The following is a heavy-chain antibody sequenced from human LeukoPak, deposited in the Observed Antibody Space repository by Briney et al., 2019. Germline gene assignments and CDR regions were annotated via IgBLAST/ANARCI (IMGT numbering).Heavy chain of an antibody. J-gene: IGHJ6*03. CDR3: ARKGIGSSRYQNMDV. CDR1: GFTFSSYA. CDR2: ISIDGGRT. Sequence: PGRSLRLSCAASGFTFSSYAMSWVRQAPGKGPEWVSTISIDGGRTYYADSVKGRFTVSRDTSKNTLYLQMNRLRAEDTAVYYCARKGIGSSRYQNMDVWGKGTTVTVSS. D-gene: IGHD6-25*01. V-gene: IGHV3-23*01.